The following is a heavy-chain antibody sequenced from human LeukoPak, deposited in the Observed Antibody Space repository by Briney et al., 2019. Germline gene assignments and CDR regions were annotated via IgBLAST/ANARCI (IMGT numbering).Heavy chain of an antibody. Sequence: SVKVSCKASGGTFSSYAISWVRQAPGQGLEWMGGIIPIFDTANYAQKFQGRVTITADESTSTAYMELSSLRSEDTAVYYCARDEDDSSGYYYGGLSYWGQGTLVTVSS. J-gene: IGHJ4*02. D-gene: IGHD3-22*01. V-gene: IGHV1-69*01. CDR3: ARDEDDSSGYYYGGLSY. CDR2: IIPIFDTA. CDR1: GGTFSSYA.